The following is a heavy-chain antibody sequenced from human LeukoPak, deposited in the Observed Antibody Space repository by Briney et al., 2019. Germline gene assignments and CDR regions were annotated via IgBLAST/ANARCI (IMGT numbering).Heavy chain of an antibody. D-gene: IGHD3-10*01. CDR3: ATGTMVRGSNVDY. CDR1: GITFSSSA. CDR2: VRGIGGDT. Sequence: GGSLRLSCAASGITFSSSAMNRVRHPPGKRPQWVSTVRGIGGDTYYADSVKGRFTISRDTSKNTLYLQMNSLRAEDTAVYYCATGTMVRGSNVDYWGQGTLVTVSS. V-gene: IGHV3-23*01. J-gene: IGHJ4*02.